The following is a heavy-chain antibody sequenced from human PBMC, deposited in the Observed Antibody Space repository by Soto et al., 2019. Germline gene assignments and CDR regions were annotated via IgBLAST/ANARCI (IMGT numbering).Heavy chain of an antibody. CDR2: IYFSGST. Sequence: SETLSLTCTVSGGSISSSGYYWGWIRQPPGKGLECIGSIYFSGSTYYNPSLKSRVTISVDTSKNQVALNLSSVTAADTALYYRARLRGYSYGYLDYWGQGTLVTVSS. D-gene: IGHD5-18*01. CDR3: ARLRGYSYGYLDY. J-gene: IGHJ4*02. CDR1: GGSISSSGYY. V-gene: IGHV4-39*01.